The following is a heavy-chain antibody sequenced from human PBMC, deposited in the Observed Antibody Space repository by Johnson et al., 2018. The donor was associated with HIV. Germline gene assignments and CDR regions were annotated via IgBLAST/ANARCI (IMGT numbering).Heavy chain of an antibody. Sequence: QVQLVESGGGLVKPGGSLRLSCAASGFTFSEYYMSWIRQGPGKGLEWMAFIRYDGSNKFYADSVKGRFTISRDNSKKTLYLQRKRLRAGDTAVYFCARRGPWVENGAFDIWGQGTMVTVSS. CDR3: ARRGPWVENGAFDI. V-gene: IGHV3-30*02. CDR2: IRYDGSNK. D-gene: IGHD1-1*01. J-gene: IGHJ3*02. CDR1: GFTFSEYY.